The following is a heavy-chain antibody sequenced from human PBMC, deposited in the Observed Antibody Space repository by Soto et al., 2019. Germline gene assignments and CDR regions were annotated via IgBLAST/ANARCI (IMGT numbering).Heavy chain of an antibody. CDR2: LYNSGST. CDR3: ARDLWGYCGTDCYPLDV. Sequence: QVRLQESGPGLVKPSETLSLTCTVSGGSIRSYYWSWIRQAPGKGLEWIGYLYNSGSTVYNPSLRRRVTISVATSKTPSSLKLNSVTAADTAVYYCARDLWGYCGTDCYPLDVWGQGTTVTVSS. V-gene: IGHV4-59*01. CDR1: GGSIRSYY. D-gene: IGHD2-21*02. J-gene: IGHJ6*02.